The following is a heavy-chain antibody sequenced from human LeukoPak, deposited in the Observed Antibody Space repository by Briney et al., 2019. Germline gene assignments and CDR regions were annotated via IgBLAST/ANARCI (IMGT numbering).Heavy chain of an antibody. CDR3: AGSPGSTRGFDP. V-gene: IGHV4-59*01. D-gene: IGHD2-2*01. J-gene: IGHJ5*02. Sequence: SETLSLTCTVSGGSISSYYWSWIRQPPGKGLEWIGYIYYSGSTNYNPSLKSRVSISVDTSKNQLSLELSSVTAADTAVYYCAGSPGSTRGFDPWGQGTLVSVSS. CDR2: IYYSGST. CDR1: GGSISSYY.